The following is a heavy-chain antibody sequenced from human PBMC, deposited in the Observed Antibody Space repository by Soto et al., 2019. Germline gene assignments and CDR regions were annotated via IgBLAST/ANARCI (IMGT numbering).Heavy chain of an antibody. Sequence: SETLSLTCTVSGGSMSSYYWSWIRQPPGKGLEWIGYIYYSGSTNYNPSLKSRVTISVDTSKNQFSLKLTSVTAADTAIYYCARGGEYYDILTGYYTWGKGTLVTVSS. J-gene: IGHJ5*02. D-gene: IGHD3-9*01. V-gene: IGHV4-59*08. CDR3: ARGGEYYDILTGYYT. CDR1: GGSMSSYY. CDR2: IYYSGST.